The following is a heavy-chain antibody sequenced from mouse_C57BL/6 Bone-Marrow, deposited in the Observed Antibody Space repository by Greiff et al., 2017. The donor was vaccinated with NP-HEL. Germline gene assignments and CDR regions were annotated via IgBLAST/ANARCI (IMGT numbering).Heavy chain of an antibody. CDR1: GYAFTNYL. D-gene: IGHD2-3*01. CDR3: ARSLYDGNYHAWLAD. J-gene: IGHJ3*01. V-gene: IGHV1-54*01. Sequence: QVQLQQSGAELVRPGTSVKVSCKASGYAFTNYLIEWVKQRPGQGLEWIGVINPGSGGTNYNATFKGKATLTADTSSSTAYMQLSSLTSEDSAVYVCARSLYDGNYHAWLADWGQGTLVTVSA. CDR2: INPGSGGT.